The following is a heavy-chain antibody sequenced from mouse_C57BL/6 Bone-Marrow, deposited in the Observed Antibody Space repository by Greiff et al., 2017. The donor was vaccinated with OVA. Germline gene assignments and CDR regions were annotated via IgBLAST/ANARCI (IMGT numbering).Heavy chain of an antibody. J-gene: IGHJ3*01. Sequence: EVQLQESGPVLVKPGASVKMSCKASGYTFTDYYMNWVKQSHGKSLEWIGVINPYNGGTSYNQKFKGKATLTVAKSSSTAYMELNSLTSEDSAVYYCARSGYDGAWFAYWGQGTLVTVSA. V-gene: IGHV1-19*01. D-gene: IGHD2-2*01. CDR1: GYTFTDYY. CDR3: ARSGYDGAWFAY. CDR2: INPYNGGT.